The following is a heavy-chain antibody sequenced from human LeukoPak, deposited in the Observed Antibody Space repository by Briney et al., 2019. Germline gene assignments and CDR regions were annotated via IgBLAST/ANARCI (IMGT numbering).Heavy chain of an antibody. J-gene: IGHJ4*02. Sequence: ASVKVSCKASGYTFTNYGISWVRQAPGQGLEWMGWVSAYADNTNYVQKLQGRVTMTTDTSTSTAYMELRSLISDDTAVYYCARDCIGCHGFDYWGQGTLLTVSS. D-gene: IGHD2-15*01. CDR3: ARDCIGCHGFDY. V-gene: IGHV1-18*01. CDR1: GYTFTNYG. CDR2: VSAYADNT.